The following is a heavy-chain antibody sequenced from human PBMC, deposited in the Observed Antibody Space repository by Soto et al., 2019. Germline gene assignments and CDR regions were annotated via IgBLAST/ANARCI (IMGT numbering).Heavy chain of an antibody. J-gene: IGHJ6*02. CDR3: GRADRTLVTSNCLDV. V-gene: IGHV4-34*01. D-gene: IGHD2-21*02. Sequence: PSETLSLTCAAYGGSFIGYYWTSICHPPSKRLEWIVEFNHCGTINSNPSLKIRLTISLDTSKKLFSLKLSPVTDADTAADYCGRADRTLVTSNCLDVWGRLTTVAVSS. CDR1: GGSFIGYY. CDR2: FNHCGTI.